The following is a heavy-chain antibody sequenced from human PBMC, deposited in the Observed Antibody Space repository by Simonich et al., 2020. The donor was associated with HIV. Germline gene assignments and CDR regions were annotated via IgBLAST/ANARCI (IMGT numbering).Heavy chain of an antibody. CDR2: IDDSGRP. J-gene: IGHJ3*02. D-gene: IGHD5-12*01. Sequence: QVQLQQWGAGLLKPSETLSLTCAVYGGSSSGYYWSWIRQPPGKGLEWVGDIDDSGRPNDNPSLKSRVTISLDTSKNQFSLKLSSVTAADTAVYYCARHSGYADAFDIWGQGTMITVSS. V-gene: IGHV4-34*01. CDR3: ARHSGYADAFDI. CDR1: GGSSSGYY.